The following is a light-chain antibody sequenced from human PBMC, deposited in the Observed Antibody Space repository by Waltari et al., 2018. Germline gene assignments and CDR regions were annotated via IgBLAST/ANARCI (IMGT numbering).Light chain of an antibody. CDR1: TGSIAGNY. V-gene: IGLV6-57*03. CDR3: QSFDSSYHKV. J-gene: IGLJ3*02. Sequence: NFVLNQPHSVSESPGKTVTISCTRSTGSIAGNYVQWFKQRPGSAPTTVIYEDNQRTPWFPVPFSGSIDSSSNSASLTISGLKTDDAADCYCQSFDSSYHKVFGGGTKLTVL. CDR2: EDN.